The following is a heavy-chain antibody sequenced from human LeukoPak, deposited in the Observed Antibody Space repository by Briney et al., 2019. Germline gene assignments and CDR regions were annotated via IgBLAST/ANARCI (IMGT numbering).Heavy chain of an antibody. CDR1: GYTFTGYY. J-gene: IGHJ4*02. CDR2: ITPNSRGT. V-gene: IGHV1-2*02. Sequence: ASVKLSCKASGYTFTGYYMHCLRQAPGQRLESMGWITPNSRGTNYAQQFQGRVTMTRDTSISTAYMELSRLRSDDTAVYYCARGWTTRSCFDYWGQGTLVTVSS. CDR3: ARGWTTRSCFDY. D-gene: IGHD4-11*01.